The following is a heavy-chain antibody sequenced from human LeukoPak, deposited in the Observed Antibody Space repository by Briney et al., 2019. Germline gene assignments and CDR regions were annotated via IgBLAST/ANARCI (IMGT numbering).Heavy chain of an antibody. CDR1: GGTFSSYA. CDR2: IIPIFGTA. V-gene: IGHV1-69*13. J-gene: IGHJ4*02. Sequence: SVKVSCKASGGTFSSYAISWVRQAPGQGLEWMGGIIPIFGTANYAQKFQGRVTITADESTSTAYMELSSLRSEDTAVYYCARDRGRDTMVRGVIITWYYFDYWGQGTLVTVSS. D-gene: IGHD3-10*01. CDR3: ARDRGRDTMVRGVIITWYYFDY.